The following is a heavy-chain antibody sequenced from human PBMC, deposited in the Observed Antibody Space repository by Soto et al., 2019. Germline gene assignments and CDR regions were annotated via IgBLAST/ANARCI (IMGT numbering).Heavy chain of an antibody. CDR2: INHSGST. CDR3: ARGLYYDYVWGSYRHANWFDP. Sequence: SETLSLTCAVYGGSFSGYYWSWIRQPPGKGLEWIGEINHSGSTNYNPSLKSRVTISVDTSKNQFSLKLSSVTAADTAVYYCARGLYYDYVWGSYRHANWFDPWGQGTLVTVSS. D-gene: IGHD3-16*02. J-gene: IGHJ5*02. CDR1: GGSFSGYY. V-gene: IGHV4-34*01.